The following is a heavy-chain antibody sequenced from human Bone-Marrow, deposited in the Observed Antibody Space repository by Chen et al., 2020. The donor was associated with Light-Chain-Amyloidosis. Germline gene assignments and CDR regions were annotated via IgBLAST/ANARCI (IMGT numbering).Heavy chain of an antibody. V-gene: IGHV2-5*02. D-gene: IGHD3-22*01. Sequence: QITLKESGPTLVKPTQTLTLTCAFSGFSLDIPGVGVGWIRQPPGRAPEWLTIIYWDGDTRYSPSVRSRVTITKDTSKNQVVLTLSNVDPVDTGTYYCAHQFYYDGSGYHAFDYWGQGAPVIVS. CDR3: AHQFYYDGSGYHAFDY. J-gene: IGHJ4*02. CDR1: GFSLDIPGVG. CDR2: IYWDGDT.